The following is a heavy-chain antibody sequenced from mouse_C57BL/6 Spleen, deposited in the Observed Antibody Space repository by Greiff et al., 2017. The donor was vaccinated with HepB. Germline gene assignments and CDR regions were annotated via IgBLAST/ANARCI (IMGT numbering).Heavy chain of an antibody. J-gene: IGHJ2*01. D-gene: IGHD5-1-1*01. V-gene: IGHV1-69*01. CDR2: IDPSDSYT. CDR1: GYTFTSYW. CDR3: ARGDTQGYFDY. Sequence: QVQLKQPGAELVMPGASVKLSCKASGYTFTSYWMHWVKQRPGQGLEWIGEIDPSDSYTNYNQKFKGKSTLTVDKSSSTAYMQLSSLTSEDSAVYYCARGDTQGYFDYWGQGTTLTVSS.